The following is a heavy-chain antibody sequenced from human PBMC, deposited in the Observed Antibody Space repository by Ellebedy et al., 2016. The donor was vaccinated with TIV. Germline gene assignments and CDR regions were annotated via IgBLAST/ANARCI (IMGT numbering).Heavy chain of an antibody. Sequence: SETLSLTXTVSGGSISSSSYYWGWIRQPPGKGLEWIGSIYYSGSTYYNPSLKSRVTISVDTSKNQFSLKPSSVTAADTAVYYCARLSSSSSPIYYYYYMDVWGKGTTVTVSS. CDR2: IYYSGST. CDR3: ARLSSSSSPIYYYYYMDV. J-gene: IGHJ6*03. D-gene: IGHD6-6*01. V-gene: IGHV4-39*01. CDR1: GGSISSSSYY.